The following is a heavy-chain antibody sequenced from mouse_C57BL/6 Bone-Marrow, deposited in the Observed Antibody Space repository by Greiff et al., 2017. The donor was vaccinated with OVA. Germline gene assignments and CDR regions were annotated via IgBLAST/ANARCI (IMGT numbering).Heavy chain of an antibody. V-gene: IGHV1-18*01. D-gene: IGHD2-5*01. CDR1: GYTFTDYN. J-gene: IGHJ1*03. CDR3: ARSSLLYYSNYVWYFDV. Sequence: EVQLQQSGPELVKPGASVKIPCKASGYTFTDYNMDWVKQSHGQSLEWIGDINPNNGGTIYNQKFKGKATLTVDKSSSTAYMELRSLTSEDTAVYYCARSSLLYYSNYVWYFDVWGTGTTVTVSS. CDR2: INPNNGGT.